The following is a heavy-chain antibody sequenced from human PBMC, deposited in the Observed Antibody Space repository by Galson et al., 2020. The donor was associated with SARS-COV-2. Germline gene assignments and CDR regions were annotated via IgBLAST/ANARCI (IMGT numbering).Heavy chain of an antibody. CDR1: GFAFGFYT. D-gene: IGHD1-1*01. V-gene: IGHV3-21*06. CDR2: ITSGSSYT. CDR3: ARDRDGYNSRAADV. J-gene: IGHJ6*02. Sequence: GSLRLSCAASGFAFGFYTMNWVRQAPGRGLEWVSSITSGSSYTYYADSVKGRFTISRDNAKNSLYLQMNSLRVEDTAIFYCARDRDGYNSRAADVWGQGTTVTVSS.